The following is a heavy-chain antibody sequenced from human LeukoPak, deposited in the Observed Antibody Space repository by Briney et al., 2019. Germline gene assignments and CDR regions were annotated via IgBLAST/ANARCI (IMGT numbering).Heavy chain of an antibody. Sequence: SETPSLTCAVYGGSFSGYYWSWIRQPPGKGLEWIGEINHSGSTNYNPSLKSRVTISVDTSKNQFSLKLSSVTAADTAVYYCARAVGWAVITPYYFDYWGQGTLVTVSS. D-gene: IGHD3-22*01. V-gene: IGHV4-34*01. CDR2: INHSGST. CDR1: GGSFSGYY. CDR3: ARAVGWAVITPYYFDY. J-gene: IGHJ4*02.